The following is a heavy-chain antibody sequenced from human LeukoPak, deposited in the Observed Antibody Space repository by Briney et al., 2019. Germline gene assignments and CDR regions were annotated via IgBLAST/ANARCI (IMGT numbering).Heavy chain of an antibody. CDR2: MNPNSGNT. J-gene: IGHJ4*02. CDR1: GYTFTSYD. Sequence: ASVTVSFKASGYTFTSYDINWVRQATGQGLEWMGWMNPNSGNTGYAQKFQGRVTITRNTSISTAYMELSSLRSEDTAVYYCTREDSSALQDYWGQGTLVTVSS. CDR3: TREDSSALQDY. D-gene: IGHD3-22*01. V-gene: IGHV1-8*03.